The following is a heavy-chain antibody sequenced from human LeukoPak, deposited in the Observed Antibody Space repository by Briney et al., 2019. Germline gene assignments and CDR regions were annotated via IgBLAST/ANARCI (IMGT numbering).Heavy chain of an antibody. J-gene: IGHJ4*02. D-gene: IGHD6-13*01. CDR3: ARDPSAAAGTRGEY. V-gene: IGHV1-2*02. CDR2: INPNSGGT. CDR1: GYTFTGYY. Sequence: ASVKVSCKASGYTFTGYYMHWVRQAPGQGLEWMGWINPNSGGTNYAQKFQGRATMTRDTSVSTAYMELSRLRSDDTAVYYCARDPSAAAGTRGEYWGQGTLVTVSS.